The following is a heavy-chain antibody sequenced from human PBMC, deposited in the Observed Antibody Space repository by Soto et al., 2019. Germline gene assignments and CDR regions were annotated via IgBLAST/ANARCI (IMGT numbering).Heavy chain of an antibody. V-gene: IGHV3-23*01. CDR3: AKGLLSGRWYDAD. D-gene: IGHD6-13*01. J-gene: IGHJ4*02. Sequence: PGGSLRLSCETSGFTFSNCVMTWVRQAPGKGLEWVSVITKSGDTDYADSVKGRFTISRDNSKSTVYLQMNSLRAEDTAVYYCAKGLLSGRWYDADWGQGTLLTVSS. CDR2: ITKSGDT. CDR1: GFTFSNCV.